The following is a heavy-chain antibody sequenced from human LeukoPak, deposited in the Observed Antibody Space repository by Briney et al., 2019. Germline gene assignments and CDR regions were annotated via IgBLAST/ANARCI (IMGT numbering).Heavy chain of an antibody. V-gene: IGHV3-30*18. CDR2: ISYDGSNK. CDR1: GFTFSSYG. J-gene: IGHJ6*02. Sequence: PGGSLRLSCAASGFTFSSYGMHWVRQAPGKGLEWVAVISYDGSNKYYADSVKGRFTISRDNSKNTLYLQMNSLRAEDTAVYYCAKTRIAAAGSSGYGMDVWGQGTTVTVSS. D-gene: IGHD6-13*01. CDR3: AKTRIAAAGSSGYGMDV.